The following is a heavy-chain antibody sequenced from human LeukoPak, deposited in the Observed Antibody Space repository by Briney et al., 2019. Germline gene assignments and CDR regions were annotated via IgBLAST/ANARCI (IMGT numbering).Heavy chain of an antibody. D-gene: IGHD5-12*01. Sequence: SETLSLTCAVSGGSISSSNWWSWVRQPPGKGLEWIGEIYHSGSTNYNPSLKSRVTISVNKSKNQFSLKLSSVTAADTAVYYCARLYSGYDYGDLSLEQTYFDYWGQGTLVTVSS. J-gene: IGHJ4*02. CDR1: GGSISSSNW. CDR2: IYHSGST. CDR3: ARLYSGYDYGDLSLEQTYFDY. V-gene: IGHV4-4*02.